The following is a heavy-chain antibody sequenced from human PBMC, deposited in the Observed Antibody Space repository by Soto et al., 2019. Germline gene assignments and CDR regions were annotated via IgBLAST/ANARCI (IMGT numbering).Heavy chain of an antibody. Sequence: VQLMESGGGLVQPGGSLRLSCASSGFTLSMSAVNWVRQAPGKGLEWVSYISDSGDRTYYADSVKGRFTISRDRSKNTVYLQMDSLRAEDTAVYYCAKDRGISVKAGDDFDVWGQGTKVTVSS. CDR3: AKDRGISVKAGDDFDV. V-gene: IGHV3-23*01. CDR2: ISDSGDRT. CDR1: GFTLSMSA. J-gene: IGHJ3*01. D-gene: IGHD3-16*02.